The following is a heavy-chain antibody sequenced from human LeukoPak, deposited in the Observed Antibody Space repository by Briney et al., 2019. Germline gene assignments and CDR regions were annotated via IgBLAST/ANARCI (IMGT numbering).Heavy chain of an antibody. J-gene: IGHJ4*02. CDR3: TTFSGYYVYFDY. V-gene: IGHV3-15*01. D-gene: IGHD3-22*01. CDR2: IKSKTDGGTT. CDR1: GFTFSNAW. Sequence: PGGPLRLSCAASGFTFSNAWMSWVRQAPGKGLEWVGRIKSKTDGGTTDYAAPVKGRFTISRDDSKNTLYLQMNSLKTEDTAVYYCTTFSGYYVYFDYWGQGTLVTVSS.